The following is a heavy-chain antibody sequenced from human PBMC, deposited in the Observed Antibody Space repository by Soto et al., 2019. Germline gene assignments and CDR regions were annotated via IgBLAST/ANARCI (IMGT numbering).Heavy chain of an antibody. J-gene: IGHJ4*02. CDR3: ARNSGGSYLPQPAFDY. Sequence: PDTLSLTCTVSGGSISSSTSYWVLNRQSPGKGLEWIGSIYYSGSTYYNTSLKSRVTISVDTSTNPFSLKLSSVTAADTAVYYCARNSGGSYLPQPAFDYWGQGNLVTVSS. D-gene: IGHD1-26*01. V-gene: IGHV4-39*01. CDR1: GGSISSSTSY. CDR2: IYYSGST.